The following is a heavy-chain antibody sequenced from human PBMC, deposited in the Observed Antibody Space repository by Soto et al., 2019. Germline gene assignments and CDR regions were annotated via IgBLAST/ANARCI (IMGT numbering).Heavy chain of an antibody. J-gene: IGHJ4*02. D-gene: IGHD1-26*01. Sequence: GGSLRLSCAASGFTFSSYAMSWVRQAPGKGLEWVSAISGSGGSTYYADSVKGRFTISRDNSKNTLYLQMNSLRAEDTAVYYCAKDGIVGATLGPTSFDYWGQGTLVTVS. CDR3: AKDGIVGATLGPTSFDY. CDR1: GFTFSSYA. V-gene: IGHV3-23*01. CDR2: ISGSGGST.